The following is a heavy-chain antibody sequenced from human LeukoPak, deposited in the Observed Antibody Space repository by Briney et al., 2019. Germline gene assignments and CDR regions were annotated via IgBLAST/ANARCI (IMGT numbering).Heavy chain of an antibody. Sequence: GGSLRLSCAASGFTFSSYAMSWVRQAPGKGLEWVSSISGSGGSSYYVDSVKGRFTISRDNSKNTLYLQMNSLRAEDTAVYNCAKTRDYYDSGGYYYYFDYWGQGTLVTVSS. D-gene: IGHD3-22*01. V-gene: IGHV3-23*01. CDR1: GFTFSSYA. J-gene: IGHJ4*02. CDR2: ISGSGGSS. CDR3: AKTRDYYDSGGYYYYFDY.